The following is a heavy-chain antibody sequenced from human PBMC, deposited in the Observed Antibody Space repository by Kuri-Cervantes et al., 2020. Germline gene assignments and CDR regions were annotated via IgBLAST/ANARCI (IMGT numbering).Heavy chain of an antibody. J-gene: IGHJ6*02. CDR1: GFTFSDYY. CDR2: IYSGGST. CDR3: AYYYYGMDV. Sequence: GGSLRLSCAASGFTFSDYYMSWIRQAPGKGLEWVSVIYSGGSTYYADSVKGRFTISRDNSKNTLYLQMNSLRAEDTAVYYCAYYYYGMDVWGQGTTVTVSS. V-gene: IGHV3-53*01.